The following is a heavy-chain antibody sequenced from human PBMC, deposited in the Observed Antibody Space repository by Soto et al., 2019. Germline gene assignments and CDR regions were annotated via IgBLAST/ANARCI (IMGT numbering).Heavy chain of an antibody. V-gene: IGHV1-2*02. Sequence: GAAVKVSCKPSGYTFTGYYMHWVRQAPGQGLEWMGWINPNSGGTNYAQKFQGRVTMTRDTSISTANMELSRLRSDDTAVYYCASCYSRSYGMDVWGQGPTVTVS. CDR1: GYTFTGYY. J-gene: IGHJ6*02. CDR2: INPNSGGT. CDR3: ASCYSRSYGMDV. D-gene: IGHD6-13*01.